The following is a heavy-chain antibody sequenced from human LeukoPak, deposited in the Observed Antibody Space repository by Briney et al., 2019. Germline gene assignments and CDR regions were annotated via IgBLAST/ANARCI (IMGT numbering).Heavy chain of an antibody. Sequence: SETLSLTCTVSGGSISSYYWSWIRQPPGKGLEWIGYIYYSGSTNYNPSLKSRVIISVDTSKNQFSLKLSSVTAADTAVYYCARVVPAAMDASGWYDYWGQGTLVTVSS. J-gene: IGHJ4*02. D-gene: IGHD2-2*01. V-gene: IGHV4-59*01. CDR3: ARVVPAAMDASGWYDY. CDR1: GGSISSYY. CDR2: IYYSGST.